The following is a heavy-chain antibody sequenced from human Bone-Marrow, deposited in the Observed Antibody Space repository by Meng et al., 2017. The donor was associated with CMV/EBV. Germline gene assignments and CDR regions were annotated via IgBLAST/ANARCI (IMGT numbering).Heavy chain of an antibody. Sequence: LSLTCAASGFTFSSYSMNWVRQAPGKGLEWVSSISSSSYIYYADSVKGRFTISRDNAKNSLYLQMNSLRAEDTAVYYCARKSVVVGLRYWGQGTLVTVSS. CDR3: ARKSVVVGLRY. D-gene: IGHD3-22*01. CDR1: GFTFSSYS. J-gene: IGHJ4*02. V-gene: IGHV3-21*01. CDR2: ISSSSYI.